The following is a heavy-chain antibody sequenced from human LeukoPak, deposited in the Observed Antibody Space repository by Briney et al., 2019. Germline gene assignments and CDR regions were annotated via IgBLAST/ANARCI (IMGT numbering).Heavy chain of an antibody. Sequence: ASVKVSCKASGYTFTGYFMHWVRQAPGQGLEWMGRINPNSGGTKYTQNLQGRVTMTRDTSISTAYMELSRLRSDDTALYYCAIAGGGSDAFDIWGHGTMVTVSS. J-gene: IGHJ3*02. D-gene: IGHD2-15*01. CDR2: INPNSGGT. CDR1: GYTFTGYF. CDR3: AIAGGGSDAFDI. V-gene: IGHV1-2*06.